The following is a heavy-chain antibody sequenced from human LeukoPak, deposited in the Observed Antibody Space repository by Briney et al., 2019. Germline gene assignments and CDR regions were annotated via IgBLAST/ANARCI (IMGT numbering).Heavy chain of an antibody. J-gene: IGHJ4*02. CDR3: ARPTLALIAAPFSV. Sequence: TGESLKISCKGSGYSFTSYWIGWVRQMPGKGLEWMGIIYPGDSDARYSPSFQGQVTISADESISTAYLQWSSLKASDTAMYYCARPTLALIAAPFSVWGQGTLVTVSS. CDR2: IYPGDSDA. CDR1: GYSFTSYW. D-gene: IGHD6-6*01. V-gene: IGHV5-51*01.